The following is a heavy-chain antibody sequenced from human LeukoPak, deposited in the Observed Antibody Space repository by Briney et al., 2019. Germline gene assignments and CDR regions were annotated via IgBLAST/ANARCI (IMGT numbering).Heavy chain of an antibody. Sequence: SVKVSCKASGGTFSGYAISWVRQAPGQGLEWMGGIIPIFGTANYAQQFQDRVTITTDESTSTAYMELSSLRSEDTAVYYCARGPELERFDYWGQGTLVTVSS. V-gene: IGHV1-69*05. CDR3: ARGPELERFDY. CDR1: GGTFSGYA. J-gene: IGHJ4*02. D-gene: IGHD1-1*01. CDR2: IIPIFGTA.